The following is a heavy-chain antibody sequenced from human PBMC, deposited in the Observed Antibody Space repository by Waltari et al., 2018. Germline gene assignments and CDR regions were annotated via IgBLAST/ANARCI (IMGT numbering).Heavy chain of an antibody. CDR2: IFASGST. CDR3: ARTLEKTYGGWYFDS. Sequence: QVQLQESGPGLVEPSQTLSLACSFSGDSIHRRTYYWSWVRQPAGRGLEWLGRIFASGSTDYNPSLKSRVTIAVDTSKSQVSLNLTSLTAADSAVYYCARTLEKTYGGWYFDSWGQGTRVTVSS. J-gene: IGHJ4*02. CDR1: GDSIHRRTYY. V-gene: IGHV4-61*02. D-gene: IGHD3-10*01.